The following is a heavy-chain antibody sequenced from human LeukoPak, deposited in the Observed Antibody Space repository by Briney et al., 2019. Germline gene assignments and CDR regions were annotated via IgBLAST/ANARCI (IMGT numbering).Heavy chain of an antibody. Sequence: GEPLQISCKGSGYSFTSYWIGWVRQLPGKGLEWMGIIYPGDSDTRYSPSFQGQVTISADKSISTAYLQWSSLKASDTAMYYCARLGGYSYGQTTAYYFDYWGQGTLVTVSS. D-gene: IGHD5-18*01. J-gene: IGHJ4*02. CDR1: GYSFTSYW. CDR3: ARLGGYSYGQTTAYYFDY. CDR2: IYPGDSDT. V-gene: IGHV5-51*01.